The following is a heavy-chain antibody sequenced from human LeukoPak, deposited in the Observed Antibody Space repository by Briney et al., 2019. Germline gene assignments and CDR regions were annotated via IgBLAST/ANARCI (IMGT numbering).Heavy chain of an antibody. CDR3: ARLRLGELSPADAFDI. CDR2: IYYSGST. J-gene: IGHJ3*02. V-gene: IGHV4-39*07. Sequence: SETLSLTCSVSGGSISSSSYYWGWIRQPPGKGLEWIGSIYYSGSTYYNPSLKSRVTISVDTSKNQFSLKLSSVTAADTAVYYCARLRLGELSPADAFDIWGQGTMVTVSS. CDR1: GGSISSSSYY. D-gene: IGHD3-16*02.